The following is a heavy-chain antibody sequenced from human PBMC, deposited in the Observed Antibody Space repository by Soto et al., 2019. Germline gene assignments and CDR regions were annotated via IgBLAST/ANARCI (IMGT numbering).Heavy chain of an antibody. J-gene: IGHJ4*02. CDR3: IRASGVAGTGEYF. V-gene: IGHV3-74*02. CDR1: GFDFSTYW. D-gene: IGHD6-19*01. Sequence: EVQLVESGGGLVQPGGSLRLSCAASGFDFSTYWMHWVRQAPGKGLVWVSRISGGGGTTYADSVEGRFTNSRDNAKNILYLQMNSLTEEDTAMYYCIRASGVAGTGEYFWGQGTLVTVSS. CDR2: ISGGGGT.